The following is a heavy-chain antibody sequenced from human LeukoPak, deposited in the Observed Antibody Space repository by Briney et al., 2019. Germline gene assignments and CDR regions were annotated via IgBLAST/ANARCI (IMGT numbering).Heavy chain of an antibody. D-gene: IGHD6-19*01. Sequence: PGGSLRPSCAASAFTFSSYGMSWVSQAPGKGLGWVSSISGSGGSTYDADSVKGRFTISRDNSKNTLYLQMNSLRAEDTAVYNCAKQIAVAGTGDYFDYWGQGTLVTVSS. V-gene: IGHV3-23*01. CDR3: AKQIAVAGTGDYFDY. CDR2: ISGSGGST. CDR1: AFTFSSYG. J-gene: IGHJ4*02.